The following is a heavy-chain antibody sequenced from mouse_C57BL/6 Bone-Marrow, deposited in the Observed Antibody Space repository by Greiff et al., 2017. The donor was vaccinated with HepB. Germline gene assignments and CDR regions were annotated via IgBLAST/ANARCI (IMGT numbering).Heavy chain of an antibody. Sequence: EVKLVESGGDLVKPGGSLKLSCAASGFTFSSYGMSWVRQTPDKRLEWVATISSGGSYTYYPDSVKGRFTISRDNAKNTLYLQMSSLKSEDTAMYYCARQVNWAGFAYWGQGTLVTVSA. J-gene: IGHJ3*01. CDR1: GFTFSSYG. CDR2: ISSGGSYT. D-gene: IGHD4-1*01. V-gene: IGHV5-6*01. CDR3: ARQVNWAGFAY.